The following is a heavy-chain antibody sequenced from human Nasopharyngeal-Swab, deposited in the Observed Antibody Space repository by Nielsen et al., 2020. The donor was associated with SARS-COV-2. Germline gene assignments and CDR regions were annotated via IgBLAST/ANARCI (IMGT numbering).Heavy chain of an antibody. CDR3: ARSLTGYCPYYYYYYMDV. CDR1: GGSISSYY. V-gene: IGHV4-59*01. Sequence: ETLSLTCTVSGGSISSYYWSWIRQPPGKGLEWIGYIYYSGSTNYNPSLKSRVTISVDTSKNQFSLKLSSVTAADTAVYYCARSLTGYCPYYYYYYMDVWGKGTTVTVSS. J-gene: IGHJ6*03. CDR2: IYYSGST. D-gene: IGHD3-9*01.